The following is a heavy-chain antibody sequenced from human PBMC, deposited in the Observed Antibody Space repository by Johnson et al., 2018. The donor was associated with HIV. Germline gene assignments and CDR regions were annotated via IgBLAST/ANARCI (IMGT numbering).Heavy chain of an antibody. Sequence: VQLVESGGGLVKPGWSLRLSCAASGFTFSDYYMSWIRQAPGKGLEWVSAISGSGGSTYYADSVKGRFTISRDNSKNTLYLQMNSLSAEDTAVYYCTKCIWGSSLIDAFDIWGQGTKVTVSS. CDR1: GFTFSDYY. CDR3: TKCIWGSSLIDAFDI. J-gene: IGHJ3*02. D-gene: IGHD6-13*01. V-gene: IGHV3-23*04. CDR2: ISGSGGST.